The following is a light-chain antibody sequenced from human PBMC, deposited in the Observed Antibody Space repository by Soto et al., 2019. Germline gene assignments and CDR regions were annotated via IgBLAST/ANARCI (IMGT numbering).Light chain of an antibody. V-gene: IGKV3-20*01. J-gene: IGKJ1*01. CDR2: GAS. CDR3: QQYGGSPIT. Sequence: EIVLTQSPGTLSLSPGERATLSCRASQSVSSNNLAWYQQRPGQAPRVVIYGASTRATGIPERFSGSGSGTDFTLTISRLEPEDFAVYYCQQYGGSPITFGQGTKVDIK. CDR1: QSVSSNN.